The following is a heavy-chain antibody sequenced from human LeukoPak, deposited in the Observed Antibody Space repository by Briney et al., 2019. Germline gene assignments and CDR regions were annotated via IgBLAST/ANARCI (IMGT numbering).Heavy chain of an antibody. V-gene: IGHV3-53*01. CDR3: ASRYSSGWYVGEYFQH. CDR1: GLSVSSNY. J-gene: IGHJ1*01. D-gene: IGHD6-13*01. Sequence: GGSLRLSCAASGLSVSSNYMTWVRQAPGKGLEWLSIIYSGGSTYYADSVRGRFTISRDASKNTLYLQMNSLRAEDTAVYYCASRYSSGWYVGEYFQHWGQGTLVTVSS. CDR2: IYSGGST.